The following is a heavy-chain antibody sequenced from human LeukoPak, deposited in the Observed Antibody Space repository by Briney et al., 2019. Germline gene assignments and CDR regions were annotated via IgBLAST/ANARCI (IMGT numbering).Heavy chain of an antibody. J-gene: IGHJ4*02. CDR2: IYYSGST. D-gene: IGHD1-26*01. V-gene: IGHV4-59*01. CDR1: GGSISSYY. Sequence: PSETLSLTCTVSGGSISSYYWSWIRQPPGKGLEWIGYIYYSGSTNYNPSLKSRVTISVDTSKNQFSLKLSSVTAADTAVYCCARFAVGATDDYWGQGTLVTVSS. CDR3: ARFAVGATDDY.